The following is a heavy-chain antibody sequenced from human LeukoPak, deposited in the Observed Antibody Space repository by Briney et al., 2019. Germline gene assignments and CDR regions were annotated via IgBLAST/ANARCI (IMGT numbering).Heavy chain of an antibody. V-gene: IGHV4-39*01. D-gene: IGHD3-10*01. CDR2: IYYSGST. J-gene: IGHJ4*02. Sequence: PSETLSLTCTVSGGSISSSSYYWGWIRQPPGKGPEWIGSIYYSGSTYYNPSLKSRVTISVDTSKNQFSLKLSSVTAADTAVYYCARRGFGESHGTYYFDYWGQGTLVTVSS. CDR3: ARRGFGESHGTYYFDY. CDR1: GGSISSSSYY.